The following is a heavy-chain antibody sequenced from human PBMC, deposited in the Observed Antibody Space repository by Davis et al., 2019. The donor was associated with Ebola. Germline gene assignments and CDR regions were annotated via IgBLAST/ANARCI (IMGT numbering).Heavy chain of an antibody. CDR1: GGTFSSYA. J-gene: IGHJ6*02. D-gene: IGHD2-2*01. V-gene: IGHV1-69*06. CDR2: IIPIFGTA. Sequence: SVKVSCKASGGTFSSYAISWVRQAPGQGLEWMGGIIPIFGTANYAQKFQGRVTITADKSTSTAYMELSSLRSEDTAVYFCARQLPYYSYGMDVWGQGTTVTVSS. CDR3: ARQLPYYSYGMDV.